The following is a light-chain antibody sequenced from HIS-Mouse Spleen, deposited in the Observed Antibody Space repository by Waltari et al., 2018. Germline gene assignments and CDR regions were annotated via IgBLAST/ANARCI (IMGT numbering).Light chain of an antibody. Sequence: SSELTQPPSVSVSPGQTASLTCSGDNLGDKYACWYQQKPGQSPVLVIYQDSKRPSGIPERFSGSNSGNTATLTISGTQAMDEADYYCQAWDSSTAVFGTGTKVTVL. CDR2: QDS. CDR1: NLGDKY. V-gene: IGLV3-1*01. CDR3: QAWDSSTAV. J-gene: IGLJ1*01.